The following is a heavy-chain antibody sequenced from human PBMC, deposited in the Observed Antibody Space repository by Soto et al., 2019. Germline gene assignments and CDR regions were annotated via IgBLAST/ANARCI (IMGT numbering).Heavy chain of an antibody. Sequence: GGSLRLSCAASGFTFSGYAMSWVRQAPGKGLEWVSAISGSGGSTYYADSVKGRFTISRDNSKNTLYLQMNSLRAEDTAVYYCAKDIRFLEWLPDYWGQGTLVTVSS. V-gene: IGHV3-23*01. CDR1: GFTFSGYA. J-gene: IGHJ4*02. CDR3: AKDIRFLEWLPDY. D-gene: IGHD3-3*01. CDR2: ISGSGGST.